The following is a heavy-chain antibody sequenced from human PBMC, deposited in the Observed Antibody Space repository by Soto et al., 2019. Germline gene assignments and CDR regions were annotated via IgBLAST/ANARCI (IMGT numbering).Heavy chain of an antibody. CDR2: ISSSSSYI. D-gene: IGHD3-3*01. Sequence: PGGSLRLSCAASGFTFCSYSMNWVRQAPGKGLEWVSSISSSSSYIYYADSVKGRFTISRDNAKNSLYLQMNSLRAEDTAVYYSARVAYYDFWSGYYGGWFDPWGQRTLVTVSS. J-gene: IGHJ5*02. CDR1: GFTFCSYS. CDR3: ARVAYYDFWSGYYGGWFDP. V-gene: IGHV3-21*01.